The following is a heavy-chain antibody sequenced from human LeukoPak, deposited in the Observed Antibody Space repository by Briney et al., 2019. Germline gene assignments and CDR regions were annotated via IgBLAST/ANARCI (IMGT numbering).Heavy chain of an antibody. V-gene: IGHV5-51*01. CDR3: ARLISSSTRWFDP. CDR1: GYSFTSYW. J-gene: IGHJ5*02. D-gene: IGHD6-13*01. CDR2: IYPGDSDT. Sequence: GESLKIPCKGSGYSFTSYWIGWVRQMPGKGLEWMWIIYPGDSDTRYSPSFQGQVTISADKSISTAYLQWSSLKASDTAMYYCARLISSSTRWFDPWGQGTLVTVSS.